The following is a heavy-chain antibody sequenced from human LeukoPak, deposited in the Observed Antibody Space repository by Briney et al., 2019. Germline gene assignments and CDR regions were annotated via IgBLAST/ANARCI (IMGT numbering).Heavy chain of an antibody. D-gene: IGHD3-22*01. J-gene: IGHJ4*02. V-gene: IGHV3-30*18. CDR1: GFTFSSYG. Sequence: GASLRLSCAASGFTFSSYGMHWVRQAPGKGLEWVAIISYDESNKYYAASVKGRFTISGDNSKNTLYLQMNSLRAEDTAVYYCAKDRHSSAFYIDYWGQGTLVTVSS. CDR2: ISYDESNK. CDR3: AKDRHSSAFYIDY.